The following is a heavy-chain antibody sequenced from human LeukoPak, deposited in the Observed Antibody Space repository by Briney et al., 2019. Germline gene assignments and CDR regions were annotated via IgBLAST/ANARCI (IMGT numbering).Heavy chain of an antibody. D-gene: IGHD3-10*02. CDR3: AKELDTMFFDY. J-gene: IGHJ4*02. CDR2: AGWAGGTT. V-gene: IGHV3-43*01. Sequence: GGSLRLSCATSGFNFDRYTIHWIRQAPGKGLERVSLAGWAGGTTFYSDSVRGRFTISRDSGRKSVYLQMNSLTTDDTAFYFCAKELDTMFFDYWGQGALVTVSS. CDR1: GFNFDRYT.